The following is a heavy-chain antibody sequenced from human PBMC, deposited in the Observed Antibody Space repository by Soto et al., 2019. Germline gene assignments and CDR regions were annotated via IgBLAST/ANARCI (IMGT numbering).Heavy chain of an antibody. J-gene: IGHJ4*02. CDR2: INHSGST. V-gene: IGHV4-34*01. D-gene: IGHD3-22*01. CDR1: GGSFSGYY. CDR3: ARYYYDSSGYSAHYCDY. Sequence: QVQLQQWGAGLLKPSETLSLTCAVYGGSFSGYYWSWIRQPPGKGLEWIGEINHSGSTNYNPSLKSRVTISVDTSKNQFSLKLSSVTAADTDVYYCARYYYDSSGYSAHYCDYWGQGTLVTVSS.